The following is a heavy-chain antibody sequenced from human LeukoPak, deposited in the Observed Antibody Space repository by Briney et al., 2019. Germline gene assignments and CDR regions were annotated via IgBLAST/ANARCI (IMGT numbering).Heavy chain of an antibody. D-gene: IGHD6-6*01. CDR3: ARDSEYSSSSAEYYFDY. Sequence: SETLSLTCTVSGGSISSYYWSWIRQPAGKGLGWIGRIYTSGSTNYNPSLKSRVTMSVDTSKNQFSLKLSSVTAADTAVYYCARDSEYSSSSAEYYFDYWGQGTLVTVSS. J-gene: IGHJ4*02. V-gene: IGHV4-4*07. CDR1: GGSISSYY. CDR2: IYTSGST.